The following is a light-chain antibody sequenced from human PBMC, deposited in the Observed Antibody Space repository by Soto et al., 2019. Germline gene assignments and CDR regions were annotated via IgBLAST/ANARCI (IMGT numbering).Light chain of an antibody. J-gene: IGKJ3*01. CDR2: GAS. V-gene: IGKV1-27*01. Sequence: DIQMTQSPSSLSASVGDRVTITCRASQGISNYLAWYQQKPGGVPKLLIYGASTLQSGVPSRFSGSGSGTDFTLTINSLQPEDVATYYCQKYNFAPHTFGPGTKVDIK. CDR1: QGISNY. CDR3: QKYNFAPHT.